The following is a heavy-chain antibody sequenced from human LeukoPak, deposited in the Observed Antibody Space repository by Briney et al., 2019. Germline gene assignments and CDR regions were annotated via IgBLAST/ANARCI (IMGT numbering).Heavy chain of an antibody. J-gene: IGHJ5*02. Sequence: ASVKVSCKASGYTFTSYYMHWVRQAPGQGLEWMGIINPSGGSTSYAQKFQGRVTMTRDTSTSTVYMELSSLRSKDTAVYYCARDPNPYSYGFVTRYWFDPWGQGTLVTVSS. CDR1: GYTFTSYY. CDR3: ARDPNPYSYGFVTRYWFDP. CDR2: INPSGGST. V-gene: IGHV1-46*01. D-gene: IGHD5-18*01.